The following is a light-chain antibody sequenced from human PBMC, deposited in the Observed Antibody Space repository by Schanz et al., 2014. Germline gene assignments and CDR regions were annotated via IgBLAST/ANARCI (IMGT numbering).Light chain of an antibody. Sequence: EIVMTQSPATLSVSPGEGATLSCRASQSVSSNLAWHQQKPGQAPRLLIYGTSIRATGIPDRFSGSGSGTDFTLTISGLQSEDFAIYYCQQYHTSRTFGQGTKVEIK. CDR1: QSVSSN. CDR3: QQYHTSRT. J-gene: IGKJ1*01. CDR2: GTS. V-gene: IGKV3D-15*01.